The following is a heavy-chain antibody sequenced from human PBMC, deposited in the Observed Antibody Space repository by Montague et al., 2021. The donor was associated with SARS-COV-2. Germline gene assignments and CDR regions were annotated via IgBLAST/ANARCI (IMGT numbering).Heavy chain of an antibody. Sequence: SPSFSCAASGFTFTSYSMHWVRQAPGKGLEWLAIVSFNGAKQYYADSVNGRFTISRDNSKNTLFLQMNSLRAEDTAVYFCARVETGPYVPIDFWGQGTLVTVSS. V-gene: IGHV3-30*04. CDR2: VSFNGAKQ. J-gene: IGHJ4*02. D-gene: IGHD1-1*01. CDR3: ARVETGPYVPIDF. CDR1: GFTFTSYS.